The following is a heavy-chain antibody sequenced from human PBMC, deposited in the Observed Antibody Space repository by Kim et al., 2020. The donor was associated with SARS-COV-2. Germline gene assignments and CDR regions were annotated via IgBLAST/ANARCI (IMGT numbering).Heavy chain of an antibody. J-gene: IGHJ4*02. CDR3: AREAVDIVATTYYFDY. V-gene: IGHV3-7*04. Sequence: KGRFTIPTDNAKNSLYLQMNSLRAEDTAVYYCAREAVDIVATTYYFDYWGQGSLVTVSS. D-gene: IGHD5-12*01.